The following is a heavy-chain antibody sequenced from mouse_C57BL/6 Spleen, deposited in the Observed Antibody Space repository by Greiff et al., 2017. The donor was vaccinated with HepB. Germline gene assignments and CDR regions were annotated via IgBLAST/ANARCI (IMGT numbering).Heavy chain of an antibody. V-gene: IGHV5-4*01. CDR2: ISDGGSYT. D-gene: IGHD4-1*01. CDR1: GFTFSSYA. J-gene: IGHJ3*01. Sequence: EVMLVESGGGLVKPGGSLKLSCAASGFTFSSYAMSWVRQTPEKRLEWVATISDGGSYTYYPDNVKGRFTISRDNAKNNLYLQMSHLKSEDTAMYYCARDWDGWFAYWGQGTLVTVSA. CDR3: ARDWDGWFAY.